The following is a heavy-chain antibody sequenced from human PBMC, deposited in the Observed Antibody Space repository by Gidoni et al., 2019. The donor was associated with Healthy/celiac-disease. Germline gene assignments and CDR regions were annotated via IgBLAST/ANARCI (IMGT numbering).Heavy chain of an antibody. CDR1: GYSISSGYY. CDR2: IYHSGST. V-gene: IGHV4-38-2*01. J-gene: IGHJ4*02. Sequence: QVQLQESGPGLVKPSETLSLTCAVSGYSISSGYYWGWIRQPPGKGLEWIGSIYHSGSTYYNPSLKSRVTISVDTSKNQFSLKLSSVTAADTAVYYCARGGGIAVAGTPFDYWGQGTLVTVSS. D-gene: IGHD6-19*01. CDR3: ARGGGIAVAGTPFDY.